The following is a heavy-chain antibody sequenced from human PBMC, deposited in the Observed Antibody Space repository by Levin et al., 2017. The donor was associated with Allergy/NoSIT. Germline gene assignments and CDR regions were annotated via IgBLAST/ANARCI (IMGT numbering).Heavy chain of an antibody. Sequence: GESLKISCAASGFTFSTYALHWVRQAPGKGLEWVALISSDGSNKYYADSVKGRFTISRDNSKNTLYLQMNSLRTDDTVVYYCARDCWGGSSGCLDYWGQGTLVTVSS. CDR3: ARDCWGGSSGCLDY. D-gene: IGHD6-19*01. CDR1: GFTFSTYA. V-gene: IGHV3-30-3*01. J-gene: IGHJ4*02. CDR2: ISSDGSNK.